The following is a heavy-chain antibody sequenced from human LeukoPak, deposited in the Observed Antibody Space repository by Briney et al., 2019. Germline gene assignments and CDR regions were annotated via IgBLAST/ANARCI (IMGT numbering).Heavy chain of an antibody. J-gene: IGHJ3*02. CDR2: IYHSGST. D-gene: IGHD3-9*01. Sequence: ASETLSLTCAVSGGSISSSNWWSWVRQPPGKGLEWIGEIYHSGSTNYNPSLKSRVTISVDKSKNQFSLKLSSVTAADTAVYYCARDGRITIRTRHAFDIWGQGTMVTVSS. CDR3: ARDGRITIRTRHAFDI. V-gene: IGHV4-4*02. CDR1: GGSISSSNW.